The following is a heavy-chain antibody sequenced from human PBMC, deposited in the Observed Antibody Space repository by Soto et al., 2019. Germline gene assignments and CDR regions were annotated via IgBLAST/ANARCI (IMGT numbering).Heavy chain of an antibody. CDR3: ARVITFGGVSDY. Sequence: ASVKVSCKPSGYTFASYAMHWVRQAPGQRLEWMGWINAGNGNTKYSQKFQGRVTITRDTSASTAYMELSSLRSEDTAVYYCARVITFGGVSDYWGQGTLVTV. D-gene: IGHD3-16*01. J-gene: IGHJ4*02. V-gene: IGHV1-3*01. CDR1: GYTFASYA. CDR2: INAGNGNT.